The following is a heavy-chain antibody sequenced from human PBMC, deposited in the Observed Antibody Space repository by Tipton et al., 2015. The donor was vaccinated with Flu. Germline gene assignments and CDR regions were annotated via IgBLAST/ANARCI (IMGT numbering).Heavy chain of an antibody. CDR1: GGSISSGNW. J-gene: IGHJ4*02. D-gene: IGHD3-22*01. Sequence: TLSLTCAVSGGSISSGNWWGWVRQPPEKGLEWIGEIYHSGTPNYNPSLKTRVTISLDKSKNRFSLRLSSVTAADTAVYYCVRADNSGYYGWPYYFDYWGQGTLVTVSS. CDR3: VRADNSGYYGWPYYFDY. CDR2: IYHSGTP. V-gene: IGHV4-4*02.